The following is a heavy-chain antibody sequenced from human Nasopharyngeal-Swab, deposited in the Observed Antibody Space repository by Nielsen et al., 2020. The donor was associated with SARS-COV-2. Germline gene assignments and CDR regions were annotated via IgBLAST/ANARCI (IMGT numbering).Heavy chain of an antibody. Sequence: SVKVSCKASGGTFSSYAISWVRQAPGQRLEWMGGIIPIIDVAKYGQKFQGRVAITADKSTSTAYMELRSLRSDDTGVYYCARGGWLRRSYYYSYYYMDVWGKGTTITVSS. V-gene: IGHV1-69*10. CDR3: ARGGWLRRSYYYSYYYMDV. D-gene: IGHD5-12*01. J-gene: IGHJ6*03. CDR1: GGTFSSYA. CDR2: IIPIIDVA.